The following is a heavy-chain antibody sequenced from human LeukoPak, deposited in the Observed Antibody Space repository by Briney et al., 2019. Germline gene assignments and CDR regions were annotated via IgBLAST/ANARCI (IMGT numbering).Heavy chain of an antibody. D-gene: IGHD5-18*01. CDR1: GFTFSSYA. Sequence: GGSLRLSCAASGFTFSSYAMSWVRQAPGKGLEWVSAISGSGGSTYYADSVKGRFTISRDNSENALYLQMNSLRAEDTAVYYCAKDEDTAMVLRDWGQGTLVTVSS. V-gene: IGHV3-23*01. CDR3: AKDEDTAMVLRD. CDR2: ISGSGGST. J-gene: IGHJ4*02.